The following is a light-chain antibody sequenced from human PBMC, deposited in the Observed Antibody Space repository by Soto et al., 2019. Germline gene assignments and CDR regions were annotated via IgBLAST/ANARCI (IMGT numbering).Light chain of an antibody. CDR1: QSISSW. J-gene: IGKJ1*01. CDR2: DAS. Sequence: DIQMTQSPSTPSASVGDRVTITFRASQSISSWLAWYQQKPGKAPKLLIYDASSLESGVPSRFSGSGSGTEFTLTISSLQPDDFATYYYQQYNSYPWTFGQGTKVDIK. CDR3: QQYNSYPWT. V-gene: IGKV1-5*01.